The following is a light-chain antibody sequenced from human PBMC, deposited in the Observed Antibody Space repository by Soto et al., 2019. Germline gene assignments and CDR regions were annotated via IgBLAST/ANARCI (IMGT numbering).Light chain of an antibody. CDR3: QQFRSYPLT. CDR1: QSVSTY. Sequence: EIVLTQPPATLPSSPGERDTLFCRASQSVSTYLAWYQQKSGQXPRXXIYGASSRATGIPDRFSGVVSGTDFTLNISGLEPEDGAVDECQQFRSYPLTFGGGTKVDI. CDR2: GAS. V-gene: IGKV3-20*01. J-gene: IGKJ4*01.